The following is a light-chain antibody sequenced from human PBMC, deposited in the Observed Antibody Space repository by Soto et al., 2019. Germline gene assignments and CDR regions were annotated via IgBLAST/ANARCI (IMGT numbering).Light chain of an antibody. V-gene: IGKV3-20*01. CDR3: QQYGSSPPIT. J-gene: IGKJ5*01. Sequence: IVLTQSPDTLSLSPGERATLSCRASQSVNSNLAWYQHKAGQAPRLLIYGASTRATGIPARFSGSGSGTDFTLTISRLEPEDFAVYYCQQYGSSPPITFGQGTRLEIK. CDR1: QSVNSN. CDR2: GAS.